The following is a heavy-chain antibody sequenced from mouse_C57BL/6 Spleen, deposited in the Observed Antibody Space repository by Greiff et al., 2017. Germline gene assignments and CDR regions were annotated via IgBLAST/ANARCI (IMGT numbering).Heavy chain of an antibody. D-gene: IGHD2-2*01. J-gene: IGHJ2*01. Sequence: QVQLQQPGAELVMPGASVKLSCKASGYTFTSYWMHWVKQRPGQGLEWIGEIDPSDSYTNYNQKFKGKSTLTVDKSASAAYMQLSSLTSEDSAVYYCARRLPHFAYWGQGTTLTVSS. CDR3: ARRLPHFAY. CDR2: IDPSDSYT. CDR1: GYTFTSYW. V-gene: IGHV1-69*01.